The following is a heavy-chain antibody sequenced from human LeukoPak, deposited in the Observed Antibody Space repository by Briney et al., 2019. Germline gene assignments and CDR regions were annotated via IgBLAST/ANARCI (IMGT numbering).Heavy chain of an antibody. CDR3: ARDRGWRSSGYYLYHFDY. CDR2: IKHNGGEK. J-gene: IGHJ4*02. D-gene: IGHD3-22*01. CDR1: GFTFTDYF. V-gene: IGHV3-7*01. Sequence: PGGSLRLSCVASGFTFTDYFMSWVRQAPGKGLEWVASIKHNGGEKYYVDSMKGRFTISRDNAKNSLYLEMSSLRVEDTAVYYCARDRGWRSSGYYLYHFDYWGQGTLVTFAS.